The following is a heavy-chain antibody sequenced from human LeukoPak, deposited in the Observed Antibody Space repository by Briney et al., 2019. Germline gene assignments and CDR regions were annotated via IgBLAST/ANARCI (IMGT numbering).Heavy chain of an antibody. CDR1: GFTFSSCG. CDR2: ISGSGGST. D-gene: IGHD1-26*01. CDR3: AKYISGSSSAGCFDY. V-gene: IGHV3-23*01. J-gene: IGHJ4*02. Sequence: GGSLRLSCAASGFTFSSCGMSWVRQAPGKGLEWVSGISGSGGSTYYADSVKGRLTISRDNSKNTLYLQMNSLRAEDTAVYYCAKYISGSSSAGCFDYWGQGTLVTVSS.